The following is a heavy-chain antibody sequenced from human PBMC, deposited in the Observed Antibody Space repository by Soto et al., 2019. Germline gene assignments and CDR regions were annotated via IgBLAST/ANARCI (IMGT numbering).Heavy chain of an antibody. CDR1: GGTFNSYT. CDR2: VNPIVGMS. D-gene: IGHD3-10*01. V-gene: IGHV1-69*02. Sequence: QVQLVQSGAEVKKPGSSVKVSCTASGGTFNSYTINWVRQAPGQRLEWVGRVNPIVGMSTSASKFQGRVTMTADQSPTRAYMDLTGLRSDDTAVYYCATSYGSGSTHFDSWGQGPLVTVSS. J-gene: IGHJ4*02. CDR3: ATSYGSGSTHFDS.